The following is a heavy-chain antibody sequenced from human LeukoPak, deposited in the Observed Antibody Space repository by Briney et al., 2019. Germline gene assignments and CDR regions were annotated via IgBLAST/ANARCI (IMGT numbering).Heavy chain of an antibody. CDR2: INHSGST. J-gene: IGHJ5*02. D-gene: IGHD3-22*01. CDR1: GGSFSGYY. V-gene: IGHV4-34*01. CDR3: ARGSPNYYDSSGYRVNWFDP. Sequence: SETLSLTCAVYGGSFSGYYWSWIRQPPGKGLEWIGEINHSGSTNYNPSLKSRVTISVDTSKNQFSLKLSSVTAADTAVYYCARGSPNYYDSSGYRVNWFDPWGQGTLVTVSS.